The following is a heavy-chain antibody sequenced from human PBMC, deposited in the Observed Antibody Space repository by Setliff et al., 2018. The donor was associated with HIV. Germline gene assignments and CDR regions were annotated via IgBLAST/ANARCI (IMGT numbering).Heavy chain of an antibody. V-gene: IGHV3-23*01. D-gene: IGHD3-22*01. CDR1: GFTFSSYA. CDR3: AKDMEYDTSVYYHWYFDL. Sequence: PWGSLTLTCAASGFTFSSYAMSWVRQAPGKGLEWVSAMSGSGGSTYYADSVKGRFTISRDNSKNTLHLQINSLRAEDTALYYCAKDMEYDTSVYYHWYFDLWGRGALVTVSS. J-gene: IGHJ2*01. CDR2: MSGSGGST.